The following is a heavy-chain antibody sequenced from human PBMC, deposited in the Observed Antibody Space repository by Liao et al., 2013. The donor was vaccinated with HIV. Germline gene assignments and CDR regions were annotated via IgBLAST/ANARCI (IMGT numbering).Heavy chain of an antibody. V-gene: IGHV4-30-4*08. D-gene: IGHD3-16*01. CDR1: GGSIRGGDYY. CDR3: ARVGGTRNWFFDL. CDR2: MHHSGSA. J-gene: IGHJ2*01. Sequence: QVQLQESGPGLVKPSQTLSLTCTVSGGSIRGGDYYWSWIRQPPGKGLEWIGYMHHSGSAYYNPSLKSRVTISIDTSKNQFSLKLSSVTAVDTAVYYCARVGGTRNWFFDLWGRGTLVTVSS.